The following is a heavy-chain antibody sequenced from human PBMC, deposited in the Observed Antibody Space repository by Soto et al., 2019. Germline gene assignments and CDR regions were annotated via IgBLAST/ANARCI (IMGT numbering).Heavy chain of an antibody. J-gene: IGHJ4*02. Sequence: PSETLSLTCTVSGDSISSYYWSWIRQPPGKGLEWIGYIYYSGSTNYNPSLKSRVTISVDTSKNQFSLKLTSVTAADTALYYCARRYGWLYFDCWVQGSLVTV. V-gene: IGHV4-59*08. CDR2: IYYSGST. CDR3: ARRYGWLYFDC. D-gene: IGHD3-10*01. CDR1: GDSISSYY.